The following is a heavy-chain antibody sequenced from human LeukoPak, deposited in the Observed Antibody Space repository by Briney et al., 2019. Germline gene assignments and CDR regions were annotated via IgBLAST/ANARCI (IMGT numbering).Heavy chain of an antibody. CDR3: ARSELYYGSESYYHLDN. J-gene: IGHJ4*01. CDR1: GFTFDFYA. V-gene: IGHV3-33*05. Sequence: GGSLRLSCTTSGFTFDFYAMHWVRQAPGKGLEWVAVMSYDGRYRYYADSAKGRFTISRDNSKRTLYLEMSSLRPEDTALYYCARSELYYGSESYYHLDNWGHGTLVTVSS. D-gene: IGHD3-10*01. CDR2: MSYDGRYR.